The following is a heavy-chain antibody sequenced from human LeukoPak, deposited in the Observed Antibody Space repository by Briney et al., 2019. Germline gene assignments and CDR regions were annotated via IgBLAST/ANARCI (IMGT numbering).Heavy chain of an antibody. CDR3: ARGGPYTVTQLLRGYYFDY. V-gene: IGHV4-34*01. J-gene: IGHJ4*02. CDR1: GGSFSGYY. D-gene: IGHD4-17*01. Sequence: PSETLSLTCAVYGGSFSGYYWSWIRQPPGKGLEWIGEINHSGSTNYNPSLKSRVTISVDTSKNQFSLKLSSVTAADTAVYYCARGGPYTVTQLLRGYYFDYWGQGTLVTVSS. CDR2: INHSGST.